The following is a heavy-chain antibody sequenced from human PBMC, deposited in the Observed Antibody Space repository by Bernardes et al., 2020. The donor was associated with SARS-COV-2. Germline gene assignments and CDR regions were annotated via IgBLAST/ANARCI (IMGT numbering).Heavy chain of an antibody. J-gene: IGHJ6*02. D-gene: IGHD5-12*01. CDR1: GFNFSSYD. CDR2: TSYDGSKK. CDR3: ARDGVNVDIAANYYYYYGLDV. V-gene: IGHV3-30*03. Sequence: GGSLRLSCAASGFNFSSYDMHWVRQAPGKGLEWVAITSYDGSKKYYADSVKGRITISRDNSKSTLYLQMNSLRPEDTAVYYCARDGVNVDIAANYYYYYGLDVWGHGTSVAVSS.